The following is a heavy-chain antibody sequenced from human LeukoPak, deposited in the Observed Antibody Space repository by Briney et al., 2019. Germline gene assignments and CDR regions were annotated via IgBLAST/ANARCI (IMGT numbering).Heavy chain of an antibody. V-gene: IGHV1-69*06. D-gene: IGHD3-10*01. CDR3: ARGSDVLLWFGDLFFDP. CDR2: IIPIFGTA. CDR1: GGTFSSYA. Sequence: ASVKVSCKASGGTFSSYAISWVRQAPGQGLEWMGGIIPIFGTANYAQKFQSRVTITADKSTSTAYMELSSLRSEDTAVYYCARGSDVLLWFGDLFFDPWGQGTLVTVSS. J-gene: IGHJ5*02.